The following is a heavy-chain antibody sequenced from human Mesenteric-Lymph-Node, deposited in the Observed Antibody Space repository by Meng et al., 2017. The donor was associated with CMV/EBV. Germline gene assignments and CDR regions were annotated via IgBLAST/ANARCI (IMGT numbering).Heavy chain of an antibody. J-gene: IGHJ4*02. CDR3: ARDSSGVVTAVDY. CDR2: ISVYNGNT. V-gene: IGHV1-18*01. CDR1: GYTLTSYG. D-gene: IGHD3-3*01. Sequence: ASVQVSCKASGYTLTSYGISWVRQAPGQGLEWMGWISVYNGNTNFAQKLQGRVTTTTDTSTSTAYMEMRSLRSDDTAVYYCARDSSGVVTAVDYWGQGTLVTVSS.